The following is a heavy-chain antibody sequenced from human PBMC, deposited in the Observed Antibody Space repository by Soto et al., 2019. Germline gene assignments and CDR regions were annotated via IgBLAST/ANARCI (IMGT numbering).Heavy chain of an antibody. CDR1: GYTFRNFG. J-gene: IGHJ4*02. CDR2: ISAYNANA. CDR3: ARENSYFDY. Sequence: IQLWQSGAEVKKPGASVKVTCKASGYTFRNFGISWVRQAPGQGLEWMGWISAYNANANYAQKFQGRLTMTADTSTSTAYMELRSLRSDYTAVYYCARENSYFDYWGQGTLVTVSS. V-gene: IGHV1-18*01.